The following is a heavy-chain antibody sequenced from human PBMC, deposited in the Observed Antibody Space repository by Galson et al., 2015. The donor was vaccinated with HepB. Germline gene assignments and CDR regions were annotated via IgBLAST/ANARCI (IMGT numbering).Heavy chain of an antibody. D-gene: IGHD3-9*01. CDR3: ARILSQYDILAGYSGGMDV. V-gene: IGHV2-70*01. J-gene: IGHJ6*02. CDR2: IDWDGDT. CDR1: GFSLSTSGVS. Sequence: PALVKPTQTLTLTCTFSGFSLSTSGVSVSWIRQPPGKALEWLALIDWDGDTYYSTSLQARLTIAKDTSNNHVVLTMTNMDPVDTATYYCARILSQYDILAGYSGGMDVWGQETTVTVSS.